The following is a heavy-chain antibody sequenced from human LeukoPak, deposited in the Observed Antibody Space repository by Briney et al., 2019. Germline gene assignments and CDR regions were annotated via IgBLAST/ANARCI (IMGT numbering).Heavy chain of an antibody. CDR2: IRSKANSYAT. D-gene: IGHD3-3*01. J-gene: IGHJ4*02. V-gene: IGHV3-73*01. CDR3: ARDPGITIFGASLENFSD. CDR1: GFTFSGSA. Sequence: GGSLRLSCAASGFTFSGSAMHWVRQASGKGLEWVGRIRSKANSYATAYAASVEGRFTISRDDSKNTAYLQMNSLRAEDTAVYYCARDPGITIFGASLENFSDWGQGTLVTASS.